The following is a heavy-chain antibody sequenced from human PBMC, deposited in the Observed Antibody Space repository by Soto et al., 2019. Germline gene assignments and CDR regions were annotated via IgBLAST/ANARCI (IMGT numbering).Heavy chain of an antibody. CDR3: ARDADILTGADAFDI. CDR2: ISSSSSYT. D-gene: IGHD3-9*01. CDR1: GFTFSDYY. V-gene: IGHV3-11*05. Sequence: QVQLVESGGGLVKPGGSLRLSCAASGFTFSDYYMSWIRQAPGKGLEWVSYISSSSSYTNYADSVKGRFTISRDNAKNSLYLQMYSLRAEDTALYDCARDADILTGADAFDIWGQGTMVTVSS. J-gene: IGHJ3*02.